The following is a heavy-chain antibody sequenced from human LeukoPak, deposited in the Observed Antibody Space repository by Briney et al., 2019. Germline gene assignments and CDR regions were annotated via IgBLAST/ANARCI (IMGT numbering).Heavy chain of an antibody. D-gene: IGHD5-12*01. J-gene: IGHJ4*02. CDR1: GGSISSSDW. V-gene: IGHV4-4*02. CDR3: ARVRRSGSLIHPPGDGG. CDR2: IYYSGST. Sequence: PSGTLSLTCAVSGGSISSSDWWSWVRQTPGKGLEWIGSIYYSGSTYYNPSLKSRVTISVDTSKNQFSLKLSSVTAADTAVYYCARVRRSGSLIHPPGDGGWGQGTLVTVSS.